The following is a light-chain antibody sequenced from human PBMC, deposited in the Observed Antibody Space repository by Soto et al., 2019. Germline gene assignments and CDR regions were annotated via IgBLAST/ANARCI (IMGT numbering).Light chain of an antibody. CDR2: DVS. J-gene: IGLJ1*01. CDR1: SSDVGGYNY. Sequence: QSALTQPRSVSGSPGQSVTISCTGTSSDVGGYNYVSWYQQHPGKAPKLMIYDVSKRPSGVPDRFSGSKSGNTASLTISGLQAEDEADYYCCSYAGSYSNYVFGTGTMLTVL. CDR3: CSYAGSYSNYV. V-gene: IGLV2-11*01.